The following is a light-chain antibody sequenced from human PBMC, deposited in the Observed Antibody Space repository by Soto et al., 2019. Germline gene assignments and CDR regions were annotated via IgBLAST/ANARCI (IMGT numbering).Light chain of an antibody. CDR1: STNIGNNY. V-gene: IGLV1-47*01. Sequence: QSVLTQPPSASGTPWQRVTISCSGSSTNIGNNYVYWYQHLPGTAPKLLIYKNNQRPSGVPDRFSGSKSGTSASLAISGLRSEDEADYYCSAWDDSLSGPLFGGGTKVTFL. CDR2: KNN. J-gene: IGLJ2*01. CDR3: SAWDDSLSGPL.